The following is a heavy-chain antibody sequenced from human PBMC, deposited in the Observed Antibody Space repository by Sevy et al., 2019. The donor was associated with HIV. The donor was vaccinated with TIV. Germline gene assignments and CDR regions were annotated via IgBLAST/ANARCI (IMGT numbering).Heavy chain of an antibody. Sequence: SETLSLTCTVSGGSISSYYWSWIRQPPGKGLELIGYIYYSGSTNYNPSLKSRVTISVDTSKNQFSLKLSSVTAADTAVYYCAIFSSSWGIDPWGQGTLVTVSS. CDR2: IYYSGST. CDR1: GGSISSYY. V-gene: IGHV4-59*08. J-gene: IGHJ5*02. D-gene: IGHD6-13*01. CDR3: AIFSSSWGIDP.